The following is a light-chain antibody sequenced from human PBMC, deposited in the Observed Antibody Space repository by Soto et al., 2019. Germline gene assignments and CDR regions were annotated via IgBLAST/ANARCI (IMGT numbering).Light chain of an antibody. J-gene: IGLJ1*01. CDR3: SSFPSSTTRV. CDR1: SSDVGGYDY. CDR2: DVS. Sequence: QSVLTQPASVSGSPGQSITISCTGSSSDVGGYDYVSWYQQYPGKAPKLMIYDVSNRPSGVSNRFSGSKSGNTASLTISGLQADDEADYYCSSFPSSTTRVFGTGTKVTVL. V-gene: IGLV2-14*01.